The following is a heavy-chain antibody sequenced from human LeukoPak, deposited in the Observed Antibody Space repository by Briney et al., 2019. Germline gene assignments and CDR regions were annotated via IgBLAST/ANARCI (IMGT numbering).Heavy chain of an antibody. CDR3: ARDRPQGWLRVSDAFDI. V-gene: IGHV1-2*02. D-gene: IGHD5-12*01. CDR2: INPNSGGT. Sequence: ASVKVSCKASGYTFTGYYMHWVRQAPGQGLEWMGWINPNSGGTNYAQKFQGRVTMTRDTSISTAYMELSRLRSDDTAVYYCARDRPQGWLRVSDAFDIWGQGTMVTVSS. CDR1: GYTFTGYY. J-gene: IGHJ3*02.